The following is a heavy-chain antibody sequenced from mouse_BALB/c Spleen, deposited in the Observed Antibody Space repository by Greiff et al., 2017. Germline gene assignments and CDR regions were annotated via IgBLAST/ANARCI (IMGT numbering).Heavy chain of an antibody. CDR1: GFTFSSYG. CDR3: ARQPYGNYGDY. D-gene: IGHD2-1*01. CDR2: ISSGGSYT. Sequence: EVQLVESGGDLVKPGGSLKLSCAASGFTFSSYGMSWVRQTPDQRLEWVATISSGGSYTYYPDSVKGRFTISRDNAKNTLYLQMSSLKSEDTAMYYCARQPYGNYGDYWGQGTTLTVSS. J-gene: IGHJ2*01. V-gene: IGHV5-6*01.